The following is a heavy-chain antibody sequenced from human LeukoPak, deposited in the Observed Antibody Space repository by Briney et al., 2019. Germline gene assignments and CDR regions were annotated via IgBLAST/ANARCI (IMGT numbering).Heavy chain of an antibody. V-gene: IGHV3-15*01. CDR1: GFTFSNAW. J-gene: IGHJ3*02. D-gene: IGHD6-25*01. CDR2: IKSKTDGGTT. Sequence: GGSLRLSCAASGFTFSNAWMSWVRQAPGKGLEWVGRIKSKTDGGTTDYAAPVKGRFTISRDDSKNTLYLQMNSLKTEDTAVYYCTTDSSQRLGRDAFDIWGQGTMVTVSS. CDR3: TTDSSQRLGRDAFDI.